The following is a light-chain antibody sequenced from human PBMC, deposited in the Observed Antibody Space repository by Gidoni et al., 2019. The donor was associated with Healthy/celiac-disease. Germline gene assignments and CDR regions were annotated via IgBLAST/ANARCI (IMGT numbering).Light chain of an antibody. Sequence: EIVLTQSAGTLSLSPGERATLSCRASQSVSSSYLAWYQQKPGQAPRLLIYGASSRATGIPDRFSGSGSGTDFPLTISRLEPEDFALYYCQQYGSSSWTFGQGTKVEIK. V-gene: IGKV3-20*01. J-gene: IGKJ1*01. CDR3: QQYGSSSWT. CDR1: QSVSSSY. CDR2: GAS.